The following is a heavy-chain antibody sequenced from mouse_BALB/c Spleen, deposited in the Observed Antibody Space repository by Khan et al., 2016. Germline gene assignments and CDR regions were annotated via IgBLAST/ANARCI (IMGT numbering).Heavy chain of an antibody. CDR3: TTGFAY. Sequence: EVKLEESGGGLVQPGGSMKLSCVASGFTFSNYWMNWVRQSPEKGLEWVAEIRLKSNNFATHYAESVKGMFTSSSDDSTSSVYLQMNDVRADDTGIYYCTTGFAYWGQGTLVTVSA. CDR2: IRLKSNNFAT. CDR1: GFTFSNYW. V-gene: IGHV6-6*02. J-gene: IGHJ3*01.